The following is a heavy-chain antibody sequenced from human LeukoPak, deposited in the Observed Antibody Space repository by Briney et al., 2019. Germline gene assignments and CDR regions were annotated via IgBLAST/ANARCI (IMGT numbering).Heavy chain of an antibody. CDR2: IKTKRDGGTI. J-gene: IGHJ3*02. D-gene: IGHD3-10*01. V-gene: IGHV3-15*01. CDR1: GFIVSRAW. CDR3: TRVQGGTYNTFDI. Sequence: PGGSLRLSCAASGFIVSRAWLSWVRQAPGKGLEWVGRIKTKRDGGTIDYAAPVKGRFAISGDESKDTVYLEMNELKTEDTAVYYCTRVQGGTYNTFDIWGQGTVVTVSS.